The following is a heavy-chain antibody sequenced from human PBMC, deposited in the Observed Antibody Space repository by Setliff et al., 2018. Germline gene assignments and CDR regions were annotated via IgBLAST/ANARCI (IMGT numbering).Heavy chain of an antibody. CDR2: IYTSGST. J-gene: IGHJ4*02. CDR1: GGSISSGSYY. D-gene: IGHD3-10*01. Sequence: KTSETLSLTCTASGGSISSGSYYWSWIRQPAGKGLEWIGRIYTSGSTNYNPSLKSRVTISVDTSKNHFSLKLNAVTAADTAVYYWARGGGYYLDLWGQGMLVTVSS. V-gene: IGHV4-61*02. CDR3: ARGGGYYLDL.